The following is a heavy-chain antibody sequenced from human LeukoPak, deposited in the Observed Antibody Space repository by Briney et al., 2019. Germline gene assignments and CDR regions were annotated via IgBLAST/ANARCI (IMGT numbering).Heavy chain of an antibody. V-gene: IGHV4-4*09. D-gene: IGHD6-13*01. Sequence: SETLSLTCTVSGGSISSYYWTWIRQPPGKGLEWIGYIYTRGSTNYIPSLKSRVTISVDTSKNQFSLKVSSVTAADTAVYYCASSSWPRYFEYWGQGTLVTVSS. CDR3: ASSSWPRYFEY. J-gene: IGHJ4*02. CDR2: IYTRGST. CDR1: GGSISSYY.